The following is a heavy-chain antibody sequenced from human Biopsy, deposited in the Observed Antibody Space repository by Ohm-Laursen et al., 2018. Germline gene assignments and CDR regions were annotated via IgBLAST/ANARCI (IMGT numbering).Heavy chain of an antibody. Sequence: SETLSLTCTVSGGSISSGGSYWSWIRQRPGKGLVWFGYIFNSANTYYNPSLKNLITISGDTSKNQFSLKLNSVTAADTAVYYCARGDYFDSNDYFWFDPWGQGTLVTVSS. V-gene: IGHV4-31*01. CDR2: IFNSANT. D-gene: IGHD3-22*01. CDR3: ARGDYFDSNDYFWFDP. CDR1: GGSISSGGSY. J-gene: IGHJ5*02.